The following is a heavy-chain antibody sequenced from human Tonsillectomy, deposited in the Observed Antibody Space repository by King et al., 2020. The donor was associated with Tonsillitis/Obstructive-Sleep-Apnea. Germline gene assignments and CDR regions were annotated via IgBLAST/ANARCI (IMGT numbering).Heavy chain of an antibody. Sequence: TLKESGPALVKPTQTLTLTCTFSGFSLSTSGMCVSWIRQPPGKALEWLARIDWDDDKYYSTSVKTRLTISKDTSKNQVVLRMTNMDPVDTATYYCARTYYDSSGYIMVVWGQGPTVTVSS. CDR3: ARTYYDSSGYIMVV. CDR1: GFSLSTSGMC. D-gene: IGHD3-22*01. CDR2: IDWDDDK. V-gene: IGHV2-70*11. J-gene: IGHJ6*02.